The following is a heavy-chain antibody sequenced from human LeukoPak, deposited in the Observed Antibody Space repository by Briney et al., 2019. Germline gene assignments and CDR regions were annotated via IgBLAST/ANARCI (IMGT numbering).Heavy chain of an antibody. CDR3: ARAPRNNWFDP. V-gene: IGHV4-59*01. CDR2: IYYAGST. J-gene: IGHJ5*02. CDR1: GGSTSSFY. Sequence: PSETLSLTCTVSGGSTSSFYWSWIRQPPGKGLEWIGYIYYAGSTNYNPSLKSRVTISVDTSKNQFSLKLSSVTAADTAVYYCARAPRNNWFDPWGQGTLVTVSS.